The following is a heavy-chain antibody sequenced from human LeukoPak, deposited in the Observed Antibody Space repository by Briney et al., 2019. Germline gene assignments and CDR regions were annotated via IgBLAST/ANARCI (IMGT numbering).Heavy chain of an antibody. CDR3: AREGDVVADVNWFDP. CDR1: GYTFTGYY. CDR2: INPNTGAT. V-gene: IGHV1-2*02. Sequence: GASVKVSCKPSGYTFTGYYLHWVRQAPGQGPEWMGWINPNTGATKYAQKFQGRVTLTRDTSISTAYMDLSRLRSDDTAVYYCAREGDVVADVNWFDPWGQGTLVTVSS. D-gene: IGHD2-2*01. J-gene: IGHJ5*02.